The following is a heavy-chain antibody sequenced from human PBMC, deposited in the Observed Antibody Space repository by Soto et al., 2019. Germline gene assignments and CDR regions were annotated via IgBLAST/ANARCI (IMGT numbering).Heavy chain of an antibody. CDR1: GGTFSSYA. Sequence: SVKVSCKASGGTFSSYAISWVRQAPGQGLEWMGGIIPIFGTANYAQKFQGRVTITADESTSTAYMELSSLRSEDTAVYYCARGIYYYGSGSYPYYYYGMDVWGQGTTVTVSS. CDR2: IIPIFGTA. J-gene: IGHJ6*02. CDR3: ARGIYYYGSGSYPYYYYGMDV. V-gene: IGHV1-69*13. D-gene: IGHD3-10*01.